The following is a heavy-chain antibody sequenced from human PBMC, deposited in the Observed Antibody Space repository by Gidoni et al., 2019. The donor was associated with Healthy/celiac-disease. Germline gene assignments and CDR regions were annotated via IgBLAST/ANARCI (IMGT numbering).Heavy chain of an antibody. CDR3: ARALDNDFWSGYPWYGMDV. Sequence: QVQLVESGGGVVQPGRSLRLSCAASGFPFSSYAIHWVRQAPGKGLEWVAVISYDGSNKYYADSVKGRFTISRDNSKNTLYLQMNSLRAEDTAVYYCARALDNDFWSGYPWYGMDVWGQGTTVTVSS. J-gene: IGHJ6*02. V-gene: IGHV3-30-3*01. CDR1: GFPFSSYA. CDR2: ISYDGSNK. D-gene: IGHD3-3*01.